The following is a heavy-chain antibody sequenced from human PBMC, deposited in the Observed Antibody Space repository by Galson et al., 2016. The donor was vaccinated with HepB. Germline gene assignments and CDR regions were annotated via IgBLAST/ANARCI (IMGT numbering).Heavy chain of an antibody. CDR1: GYTFSSYG. J-gene: IGHJ4*02. CDR2: VGPHNGDT. CDR3: ARQITDLDMTTVIHFDQ. D-gene: IGHD4-17*01. Sequence: SVKVSCKASGYTFSSYGISWVRQAPGQGLEWMGCVGPHNGDTKYGQKYQGRVTMTTDPSTSTAYMEMRNLRSDDTAVYYCARQITDLDMTTVIHFDQWGQGTLVIVSS. V-gene: IGHV1-18*01.